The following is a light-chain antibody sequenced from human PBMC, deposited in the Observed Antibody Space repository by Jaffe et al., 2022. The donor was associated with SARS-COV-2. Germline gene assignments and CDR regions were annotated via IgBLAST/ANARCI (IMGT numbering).Light chain of an antibody. V-gene: IGKV1-39*01. CDR2: GAS. J-gene: IGKJ2*01. Sequence: DIQMTQSPSSLSASVGDRVTITCRASQSISSYLNWYQQKPGKAPNLLIYGASTLQSGVPSRFSGSGSGTDFTLTISSLQPEDFATYYCQQGYSAPTTFGQGTKLEIK. CDR1: QSISSY. CDR3: QQGYSAPTT.